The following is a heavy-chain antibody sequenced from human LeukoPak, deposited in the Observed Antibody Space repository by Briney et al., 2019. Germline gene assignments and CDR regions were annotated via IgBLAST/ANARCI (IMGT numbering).Heavy chain of an antibody. D-gene: IGHD3-10*01. CDR3: AIQKAGLITMIRGIIAF. J-gene: IGHJ1*01. V-gene: IGHV3-7*01. CDR1: GFTFGSFW. CDR2: IKPDGTEN. Sequence: GGSLRLSCAASGFTFGSFWMTWVRQAPGKGLEWVANIKPDGTENYFVDSVKGRFSISRDNAKNSLYLQMNGLRAEDTAVYYCAIQKAGLITMIRGIIAFWGQGTLVTVSS.